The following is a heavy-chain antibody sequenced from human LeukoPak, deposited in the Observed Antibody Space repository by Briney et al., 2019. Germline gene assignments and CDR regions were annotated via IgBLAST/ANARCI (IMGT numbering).Heavy chain of an antibody. D-gene: IGHD2-2*02. V-gene: IGHV4-39*01. CDR1: GGSFSSYY. Sequence: SETLSLTCAVYGGSFSSYYWGWIRQPPGKGLEWIGSIYYSGSTYYNPSLKSRVTISVDTSKNQFSLKLSSVTAADTAVYYCARQAKCSSTSCYNFAFDPWGQGTLVTVSS. CDR2: IYYSGST. J-gene: IGHJ5*02. CDR3: ARQAKCSSTSCYNFAFDP.